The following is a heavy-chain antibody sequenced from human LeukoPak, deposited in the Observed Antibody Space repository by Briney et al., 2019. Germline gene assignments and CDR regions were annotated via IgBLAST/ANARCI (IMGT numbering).Heavy chain of an antibody. V-gene: IGHV4-59*08. Sequence: SETLSLTCTVSDDSITIYYWSWIRQPPGKGLEWIGYIYHSGSTNYNPSLKSRVTISVDTSKNQFSLKLSSVTAADTAVFYCATSGWYLLPGIYWGQGTLVTVSS. D-gene: IGHD6-19*01. CDR1: DDSITIYY. CDR2: IYHSGST. CDR3: ATSGWYLLPGIY. J-gene: IGHJ4*02.